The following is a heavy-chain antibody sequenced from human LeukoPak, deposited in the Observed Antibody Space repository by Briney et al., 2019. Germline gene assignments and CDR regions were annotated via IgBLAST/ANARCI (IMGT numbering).Heavy chain of an antibody. Sequence: SQTLSLTCLISGDSVSSNSAAGNWPRDSPSRGVEWLGRTYYRYKWYNGYGVAVKSRITINPDTSKNQFSLQRTSVTTEDTAVYYCARVGEQWLVFFDYWGQGTLVTVSS. V-gene: IGHV6-1*01. CDR2: TYYRYKWYN. J-gene: IGHJ4*02. D-gene: IGHD6-19*01. CDR3: ARVGEQWLVFFDY. CDR1: GDSVSSNSAA.